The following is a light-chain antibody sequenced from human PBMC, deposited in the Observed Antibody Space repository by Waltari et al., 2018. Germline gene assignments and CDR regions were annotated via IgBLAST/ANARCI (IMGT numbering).Light chain of an antibody. J-gene: IGKJ4*01. CDR3: QQANSFPLT. CDR2: GAS. Sequence: DIQQTQSPSSLSASVGDTLIITCRSSQDISTWFAWYQQRVGKAPKLLIYGASSLQSGVPSRFSGSRSGTDFTLTISSLQPEDFATYYCQQANSFPLTFGGGTKVDI. V-gene: IGKV1-12*01. CDR1: QDISTW.